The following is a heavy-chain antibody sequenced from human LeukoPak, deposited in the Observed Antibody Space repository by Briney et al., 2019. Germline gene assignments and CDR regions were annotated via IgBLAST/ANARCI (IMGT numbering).Heavy chain of an antibody. CDR3: VIMPGY. V-gene: IGHV4-39*01. D-gene: IGHD2-2*01. Sequence: SETLSLTCTVSGGSISSSSSYRGWIRQPPGKGLEWIGSMYYSGSTYYNPSLKSRVTISVDTSKNQFSLKLSSVTAADTAVYYCVIMPGYWGQGTLVTVSS. CDR1: GGSISSSSSY. J-gene: IGHJ4*02. CDR2: MYYSGST.